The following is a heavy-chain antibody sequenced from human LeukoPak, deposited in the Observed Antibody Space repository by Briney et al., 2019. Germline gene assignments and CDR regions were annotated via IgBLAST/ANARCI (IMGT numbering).Heavy chain of an antibody. Sequence: GGSLRLSCAASGPIFSRYWMHWVRQAPGKGLMWVSRISPDGGTTLYADSVKGRFTISRDNAKNTLYLQMNRLRSGHTIFYYCTTALSINRYNLCDYWGQGTLVTVSS. CDR3: TTALSINRYNLCDY. J-gene: IGHJ4*02. CDR1: GPIFSRYW. V-gene: IGHV3-74*03. D-gene: IGHD5-24*01. CDR2: ISPDGGTT.